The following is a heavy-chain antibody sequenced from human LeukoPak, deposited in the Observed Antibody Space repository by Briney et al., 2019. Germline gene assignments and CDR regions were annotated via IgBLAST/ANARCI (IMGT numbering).Heavy chain of an antibody. CDR1: GFTFSSYG. CDR3: ARVSGSGRFDS. Sequence: GGSLRLSCAASGFTFSSYGMHWVRQAPGKGLEWVAVISYDGSNKYYADSVKGRFTISRDNSKNTLYLQMNSLRAEDTAVYYCARVSGSGRFDSWGQETLVTVSS. CDR2: ISYDGSNK. D-gene: IGHD6-19*01. V-gene: IGHV3-30*03. J-gene: IGHJ4*02.